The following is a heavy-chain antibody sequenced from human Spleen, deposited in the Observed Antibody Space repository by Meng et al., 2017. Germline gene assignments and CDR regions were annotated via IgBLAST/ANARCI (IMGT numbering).Heavy chain of an antibody. CDR2: INHSGST. Sequence: QLQLKQGGAGLLKPSETLSLTCGVSGGSFSDYYWRWIRQPPGKGLEWIGEINHSGSTNYNPSLESRATISVDTSQNNLSLKLSSVTAADSAVYYCARGPTTMAHDFDYWGQGTLVTVSS. CDR3: ARGPTTMAHDFDY. D-gene: IGHD4-11*01. V-gene: IGHV4-34*01. J-gene: IGHJ4*02. CDR1: GGSFSDYY.